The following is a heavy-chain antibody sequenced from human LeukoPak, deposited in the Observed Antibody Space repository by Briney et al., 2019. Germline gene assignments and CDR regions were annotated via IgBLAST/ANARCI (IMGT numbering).Heavy chain of an antibody. CDR3: ASGGYVDIVATSAGGWFDP. Sequence: SETLSLTCAVYGGSFSGYYWSWIRQPPGKGLEWIGEINNSGSTNYNPSLKSRVTISVDTSKNQFSLKLSSVTAADTAVYYCASGGYVDIVATSAGGWFDPWGQGTLVTVSS. CDR1: GGSFSGYY. J-gene: IGHJ5*02. CDR2: INNSGST. D-gene: IGHD5-12*01. V-gene: IGHV4-34*01.